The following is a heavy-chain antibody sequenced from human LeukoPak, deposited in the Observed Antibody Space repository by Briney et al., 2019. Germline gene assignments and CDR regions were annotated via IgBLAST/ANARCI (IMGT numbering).Heavy chain of an antibody. J-gene: IGHJ4*02. V-gene: IGHV1-2*02. CDR2: INPNSGGT. CDR3: ARVNYYDSSGSDEAYFDY. Sequence: GASVKVSCKASGYTFTGYYMHWVRQAPGQGLEWMGWINPNSGGTNYAQKFQGRVTMTGDTSISTAYMELSRLRSDDTAVYYCARVNYYDSSGSDEAYFDYWGQGTLVTVSS. D-gene: IGHD3-22*01. CDR1: GYTFTGYY.